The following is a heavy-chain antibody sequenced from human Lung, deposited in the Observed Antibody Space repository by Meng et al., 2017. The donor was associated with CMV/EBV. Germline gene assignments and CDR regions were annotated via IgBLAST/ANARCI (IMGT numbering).Heavy chain of an antibody. J-gene: IGHJ4*02. CDR3: ARARPTGDGGSYFDY. CDR2: IYTSGST. CDR1: GGSISRGPSY. Sequence: GGSISRGPSYWSCIRQTAGKGMEWIGRIYTSGSTNYNPSLKRRVTISINPSKNQFSLKLRSVTAADTAVYYCARARPTGDGGSYFDYWGQGTLVTVSS. D-gene: IGHD7-27*01. V-gene: IGHV4-61*02.